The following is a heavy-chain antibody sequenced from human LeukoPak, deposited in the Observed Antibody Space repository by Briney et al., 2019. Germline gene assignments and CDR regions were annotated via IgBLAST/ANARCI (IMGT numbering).Heavy chain of an antibody. CDR1: GGSISSSSYY. J-gene: IGHJ3*02. D-gene: IGHD3-10*01. Sequence: PSETLSLTCTVSGGSISSSSYYWGWFRHPPGKGWGWFGSIYYSGSTYYNPSLKSRVTISVDTSKNQFSLKLSSVTAADTAVYYCARDYRDGSGKDDAFDIWGQGIMVTVSS. CDR3: ARDYRDGSGKDDAFDI. CDR2: IYYSGST. V-gene: IGHV4-39*07.